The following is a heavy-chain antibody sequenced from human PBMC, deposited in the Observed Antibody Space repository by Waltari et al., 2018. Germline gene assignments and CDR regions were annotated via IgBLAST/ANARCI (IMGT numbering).Heavy chain of an antibody. J-gene: IGHJ3*02. V-gene: IGHV4-59*01. CDR2: IYYSGST. CDR3: ARRQGGYYDSSGYVGGGAFDI. Sequence: QVQLQESGPGLVKPSETLSLTCTVSGGSISSYYWSWIRQPPGKGLEWIGYIYYSGSTNYNPALKSRVTISVDTSKNQFSLKLSSVTAADTAVYYCARRQGGYYDSSGYVGGGAFDIWGQGTMVTVSS. CDR1: GGSISSYY. D-gene: IGHD3-22*01.